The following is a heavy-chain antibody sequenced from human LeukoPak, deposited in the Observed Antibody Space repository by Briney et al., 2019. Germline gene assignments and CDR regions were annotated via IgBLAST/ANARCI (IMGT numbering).Heavy chain of an antibody. Sequence: GGSLRLSCAASGFTFSSYWMSWVRQAPGKGLEWVAVISYDGSNKYYADSVKGRFTISRDNSKNTLYLQMNSLRAEDTAVYYCAKDGYSSGWPFDYWGQGTLVTVSS. CDR2: ISYDGSNK. D-gene: IGHD6-19*01. CDR3: AKDGYSSGWPFDY. J-gene: IGHJ4*02. V-gene: IGHV3-30*18. CDR1: GFTFSSYW.